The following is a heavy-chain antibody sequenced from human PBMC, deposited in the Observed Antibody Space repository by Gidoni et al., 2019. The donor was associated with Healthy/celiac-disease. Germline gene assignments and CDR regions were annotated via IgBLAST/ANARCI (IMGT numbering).Heavy chain of an antibody. Sequence: EVQLVESGGGLIQPGGSLRLSCAASGFTVRSNYMSWVRQAPGKGLEWVSVIYSGGSTYYADAVKGRFTISRDNSKNTLYLQMNSLRAEDTAVYYCARYRAPDYGDYPVGVSSYGMDVWGQGTTVTVSS. CDR1: GFTVRSNY. CDR2: IYSGGST. J-gene: IGHJ6*02. V-gene: IGHV3-53*01. D-gene: IGHD4-17*01. CDR3: ARYRAPDYGDYPVGVSSYGMDV.